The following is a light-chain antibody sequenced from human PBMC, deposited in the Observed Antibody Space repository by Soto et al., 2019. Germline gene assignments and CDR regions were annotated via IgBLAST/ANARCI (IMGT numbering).Light chain of an antibody. CDR2: AAS. V-gene: IGKV1-27*01. Sequence: DIQMTQSPSSLSASVGDTVTITCRASQGISNYLAWYQQKPGQVPNLLIYAASTLQSGVPSRFSGSGSGTDYTLPISRLRPEDVATYYCQKYNHAPRTFGQGTKVEI. CDR3: QKYNHAPRT. CDR1: QGISNY. J-gene: IGKJ1*01.